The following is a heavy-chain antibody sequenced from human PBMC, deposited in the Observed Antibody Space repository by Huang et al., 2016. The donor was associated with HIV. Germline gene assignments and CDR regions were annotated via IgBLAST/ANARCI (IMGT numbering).Heavy chain of an antibody. CDR1: GGSITDSNYY. CDR2: IYYSGDT. D-gene: IGHD3-10*01. CDR3: ARHFGSWSGYFDS. Sequence: QLQLQESGPGLVRPSETLSLICTVSGGSITDSNYYLGWIRQPPGKGLEWIGSIYYSGDTDYNPSLKSRVTMSVDTSKKRFSLDIRSVAVADTAIYYCARHFGSWSGYFDSWGQGTLVPVSS. J-gene: IGHJ4*02. V-gene: IGHV4-39*01.